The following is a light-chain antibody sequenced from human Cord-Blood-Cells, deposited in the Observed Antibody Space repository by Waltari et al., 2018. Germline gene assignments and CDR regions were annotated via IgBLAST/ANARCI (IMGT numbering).Light chain of an antibody. CDR2: WAS. J-gene: IGKJ1*01. CDR3: QQYYSTPRT. V-gene: IGKV4-1*01. Sequence: IVMTIFPDTLAVSLGERATIHCKSSQSVLYSSNHKNYLAWYQQKPGQPPKLLIYWASTRGAGVPDRFSGSVSGTDFTLTISSLQAEDVAVYYCQQYYSTPRTFGQGTKVEIK. CDR1: QSVLYSSNHKNY.